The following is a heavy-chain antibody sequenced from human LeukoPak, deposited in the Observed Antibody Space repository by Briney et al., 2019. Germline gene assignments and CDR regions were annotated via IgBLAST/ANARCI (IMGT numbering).Heavy chain of an antibody. V-gene: IGHV3-23*01. CDR2: ISGSGGST. Sequence: GGSLRLSCAASGFTFSSYGMSWVRQAPGKGLEWVSAISGSGGSTYYADSVKGRFTISRDNSKNTVYLRMNSLRVDDTAVYYCARGASVVAGSDDAFDIWGQGTMVTVSS. D-gene: IGHD6-19*01. CDR1: GFTFSSYG. CDR3: ARGASVVAGSDDAFDI. J-gene: IGHJ3*02.